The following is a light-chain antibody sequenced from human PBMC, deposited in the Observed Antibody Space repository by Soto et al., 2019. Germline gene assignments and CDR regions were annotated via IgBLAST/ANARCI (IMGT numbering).Light chain of an antibody. CDR1: SSDVGSYNL. CDR3: CSYAGIRV. J-gene: IGLJ3*02. Sequence: QSALTQPASVSGSPGQSITISCTGTSSDVGSYNLVSWYQQHPGKAPKVMIYEVNKRPSGVSNRFSGSKSGNTAPLTISGLQAEDEADYYCCSYAGIRVFGGGTQLTVL. CDR2: EVN. V-gene: IGLV2-23*02.